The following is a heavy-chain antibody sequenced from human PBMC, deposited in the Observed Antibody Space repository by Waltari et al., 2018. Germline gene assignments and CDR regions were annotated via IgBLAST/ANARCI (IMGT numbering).Heavy chain of an antibody. CDR1: GGSISSYY. CDR3: ARGVVVAANQGFDP. J-gene: IGHJ5*02. D-gene: IGHD2-15*01. CDR2: IYYSGRT. Sequence: QVQLQESGPGLVKPSETLSLTCTVSGGSISSYYWSWIRQPPGEGLEWIGYIYYSGRTHDKTLRKSRGTIDVDTSKNRCSLKLSSVNETATAAYYCARGVVVAANQGFDPWGQGTLVTVAS. V-gene: IGHV4-59*01.